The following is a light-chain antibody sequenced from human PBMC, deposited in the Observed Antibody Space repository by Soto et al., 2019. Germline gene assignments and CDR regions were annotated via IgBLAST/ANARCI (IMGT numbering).Light chain of an antibody. V-gene: IGLV1-44*01. J-gene: IGLJ2*01. CDR3: SSWDDSLNGVV. CDR2: NIN. CDR1: SSNIGTTT. Sequence: QSVLTQPPSASGAPGQRVTISCSGSSSNIGTTTVNWYQHVPGTAPKLLIHNINQRPSGVPDRFSGSRSGTSASLAISGLQSEDEADYYCSSWDDSLNGVVFGRGTKLTVL.